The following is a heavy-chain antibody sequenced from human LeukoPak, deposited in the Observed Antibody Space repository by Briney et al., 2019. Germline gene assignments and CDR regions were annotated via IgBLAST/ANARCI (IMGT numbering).Heavy chain of an antibody. CDR3: ARFGYCSGGSCIDY. J-gene: IGHJ4*02. CDR2: IYYSGST. Sequence: SETLSLTCTVSGGSISSSSYYWGWIRQPPGKGLEWIGSIYYSGSTYYNPSLKSRVTISVDTSKNQFSLKLSSVTAADTAVYYCARFGYCSGGSCIDYWGQGTLVTVSS. CDR1: GGSISSSSYY. D-gene: IGHD2-15*01. V-gene: IGHV4-39*07.